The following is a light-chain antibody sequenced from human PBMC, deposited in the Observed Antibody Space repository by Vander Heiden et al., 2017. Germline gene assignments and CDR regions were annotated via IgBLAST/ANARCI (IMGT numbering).Light chain of an antibody. CDR2: ADS. CDR1: QGIGND. CDR3: LQDYNYPLT. J-gene: IGKJ4*01. V-gene: IGKV1-6*01. Sequence: AIQMTQSPSSLSASVGDRVTITCRASQGIGNDLSWYQQKPGKAPNLLIYADSILQSGVPSRCSGSGSGTDYTLTIRSLQPEDFGVYDCLQDYNYPLTFGGGTKVEIK.